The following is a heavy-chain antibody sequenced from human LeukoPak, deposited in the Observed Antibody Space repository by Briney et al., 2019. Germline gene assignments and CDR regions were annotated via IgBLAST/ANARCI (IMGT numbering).Heavy chain of an antibody. CDR2: ISYDESNK. CDR3: ARVQREYYYDSSGIMGN. Sequence: GGSLRLSCAASGFTFSDYAMHWLRQAPGKGLEWVAVISYDESNKYYADSVKGRFTISRDNSRNTLYLQMNSLRAEDTAVYYCARVQREYYYDSSGIMGNWGQGTLVTVSS. V-gene: IGHV3-30*04. J-gene: IGHJ4*02. D-gene: IGHD3-22*01. CDR1: GFTFSDYA.